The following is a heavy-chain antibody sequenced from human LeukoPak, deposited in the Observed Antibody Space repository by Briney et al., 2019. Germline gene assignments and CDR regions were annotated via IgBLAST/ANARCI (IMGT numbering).Heavy chain of an antibody. CDR2: ISGSGGSTYYAGGST. CDR3: AKDSPILTI. CDR1: GFTFDDYG. Sequence: RPGGSLRLSCAASGFTFDDYGMSWVRQAPGKGLEWVSAISGSGGSTYYAGGSTYYADSVKGRFTISRDNSKNTLYLQMNSLRAEDTAVYYCAKDSPILTIWGQGTMVTVSS. V-gene: IGHV3-23*01. J-gene: IGHJ3*02.